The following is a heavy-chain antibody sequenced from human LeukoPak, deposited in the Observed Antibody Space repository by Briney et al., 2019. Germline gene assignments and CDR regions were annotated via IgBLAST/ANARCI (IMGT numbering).Heavy chain of an antibody. CDR2: IKHDGSEK. D-gene: IGHD3-9*01. CDR1: GFTFSSCW. Sequence: TGGSLRLSCAASGFTFSSCWMSWVRQAPGKGLEWVADIKHDGSEKYYVDSLKGRFTISTDSAKNSLYLQINSLRAEDTAVYYCARKDRYGLDYWGQGTLVTVSS. CDR3: ARKDRYGLDY. V-gene: IGHV3-7*01. J-gene: IGHJ4*02.